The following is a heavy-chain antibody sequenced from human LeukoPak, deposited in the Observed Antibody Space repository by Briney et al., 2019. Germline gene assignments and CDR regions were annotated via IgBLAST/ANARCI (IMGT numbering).Heavy chain of an antibody. CDR3: ARSPTKRVPEDY. Sequence: SETLSLTCAVYGGSFSGYYWSWIRQPPGKGLEWIGEINHSGSTNYNPSLKSRVTMSVDTSKNQFSLKLSSVTAADTAVYYCARSPTKRVPEDYWGQGTLVTVSS. CDR1: GGSFSGYY. V-gene: IGHV4-34*01. D-gene: IGHD2-2*01. J-gene: IGHJ4*02. CDR2: INHSGST.